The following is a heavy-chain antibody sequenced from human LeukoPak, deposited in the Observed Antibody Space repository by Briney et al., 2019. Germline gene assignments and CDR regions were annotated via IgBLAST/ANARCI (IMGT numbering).Heavy chain of an antibody. CDR2: ISGSGGST. CDR3: AKDPKDYYYMDV. Sequence: PGGSLRLSCAASGFTFSSYAKSWVGQGPGKGLEWVSAISGSGGSTYYADSVKGRFTISRDNSKNTLYLQMNSLRAEDTAVYYCAKDPKDYYYMDVWGKGATVTVSS. V-gene: IGHV3-23*01. CDR1: GFTFSSYA. J-gene: IGHJ6*03.